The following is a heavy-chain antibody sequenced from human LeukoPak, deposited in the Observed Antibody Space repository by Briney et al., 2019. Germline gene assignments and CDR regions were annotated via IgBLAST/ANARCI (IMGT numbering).Heavy chain of an antibody. J-gene: IGHJ4*02. CDR1: GFTFSSYA. CDR2: ISYDGSNK. CDR3: GRVVWQQLDY. V-gene: IGHV3-30-3*01. Sequence: PGRSLRLSCAASGFTFSSYAMHWVRQAPGKGLEWVAVISYDGSNKYYADSVKGRFTISRDNSKNTLYLQMNSLRAEDTAVYYGGRVVWQQLDYWGQGTLVTVSS. D-gene: IGHD5-24*01.